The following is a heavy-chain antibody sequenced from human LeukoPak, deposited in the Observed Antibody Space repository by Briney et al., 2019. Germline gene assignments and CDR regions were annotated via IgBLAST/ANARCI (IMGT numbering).Heavy chain of an antibody. CDR2: IYYSGST. Sequence: SETLSLTCSVSGDSISSSSYFWGWIRQPPGKGLEWIASIYYSGSTYYSPSLKSQVTISVDTSKNQFSLNLGSVTAADTAVYFCARFHSGSYDYWGQGTLVTVSS. CDR3: ARFHSGSYDY. V-gene: IGHV4-39*07. D-gene: IGHD3-10*01. CDR1: GDSISSSSYF. J-gene: IGHJ4*02.